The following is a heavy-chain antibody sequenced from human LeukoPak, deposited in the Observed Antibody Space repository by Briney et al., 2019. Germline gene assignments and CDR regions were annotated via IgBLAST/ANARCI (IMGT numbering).Heavy chain of an antibody. CDR3: ARHRGGGYNYKGVGYFDY. CDR1: GGSISSYY. D-gene: IGHD5-24*01. CDR2: IYTSGST. J-gene: IGHJ4*02. V-gene: IGHV4-4*09. Sequence: SETLSLTCTVSGGSISSYYWSWIRQPPGKGLEWIGYIYTSGSTNYNPSLKSRVTISVDTSKNQFSLKLSSVTAADTAVYYCARHRGGGYNYKGVGYFDYWGQGTLVTVSS.